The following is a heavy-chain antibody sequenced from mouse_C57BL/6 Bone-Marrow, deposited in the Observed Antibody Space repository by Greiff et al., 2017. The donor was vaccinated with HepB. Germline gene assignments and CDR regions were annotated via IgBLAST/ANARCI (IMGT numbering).Heavy chain of an antibody. CDR2: IDPSDSYT. D-gene: IGHD1-3*01. V-gene: IGHV1-69*01. J-gene: IGHJ1*03. CDR1: GYTFTSYW. Sequence: QVQLQQPGAELVMPGASVKLSCKASGYTFTSYWMHWVKQRPGQGLEWIGEIDPSDSYTNYNQKFKGKSTLTVDKSSSTAYMQLSSLTSEDSAVYDCARSRHDNHWYFDVWGTGTTVTVSS. CDR3: ARSRHDNHWYFDV.